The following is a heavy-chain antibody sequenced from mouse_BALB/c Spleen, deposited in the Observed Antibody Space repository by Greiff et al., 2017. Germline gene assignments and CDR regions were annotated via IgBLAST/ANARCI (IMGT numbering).Heavy chain of an antibody. D-gene: IGHD2-1*01. CDR1: GFSLTSYG. Sequence: VKLVESGPGLVAPSQSLSITCTVSGFSLTSYGVHWVRQPPGKGLEWLGVIWAGGSTNYNSALMSRLSISKDNSKSQVFLKMNSLQTDDTAMYYCARDRYYWLAYWGQGTLVTVSA. CDR3: ARDRYYWLAY. J-gene: IGHJ3*01. V-gene: IGHV2-9*02. CDR2: IWAGGST.